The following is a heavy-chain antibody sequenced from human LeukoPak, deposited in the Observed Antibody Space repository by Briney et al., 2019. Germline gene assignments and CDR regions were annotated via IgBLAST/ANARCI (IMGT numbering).Heavy chain of an antibody. CDR3: ARDPSSGYYYYFDY. V-gene: IGHV3-30*03. Sequence: QPGRSLRLSCAASGFTFSSYGMQWVRQAPGKGLEWVAVISYDGSNKYYADSVKGRFTISRDNSKNTLYLQMNSLRPEDTAVYYCARDPSSGYYYYFDYWGQGTLVTVSS. CDR1: GFTFSSYG. CDR2: ISYDGSNK. D-gene: IGHD3-22*01. J-gene: IGHJ4*02.